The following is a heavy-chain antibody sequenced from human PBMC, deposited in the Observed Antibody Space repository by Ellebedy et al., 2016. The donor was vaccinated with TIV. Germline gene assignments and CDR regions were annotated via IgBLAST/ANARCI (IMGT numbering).Heavy chain of an antibody. V-gene: IGHV3-23*01. CDR2: ISGDGGST. Sequence: GESLKISCAASGLTFSNYAIIWVRQAPGKGLQWVSTISGDGGSTFYADSVKGRFTISRDNSRNTVYLQMNSLRVDDTAVYYCAKRVSRSPSPPDSWGQGTLVAVSS. J-gene: IGHJ4*02. D-gene: IGHD3-10*01. CDR3: AKRVSRSPSPPDS. CDR1: GLTFSNYA.